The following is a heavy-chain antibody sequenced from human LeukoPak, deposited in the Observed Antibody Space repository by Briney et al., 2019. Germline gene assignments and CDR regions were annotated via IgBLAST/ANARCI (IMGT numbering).Heavy chain of an antibody. J-gene: IGHJ4*02. D-gene: IGHD2-15*01. CDR2: GST. V-gene: IGHV3-23*01. Sequence: GSTYYADSVKGRFTISRDNSKNTLYLQMNSLRAEDTAVYYCAKDRPYCSGGSCYKMDYFDYWGQGTLVTVSS. CDR3: AKDRPYCSGGSCYKMDYFDY.